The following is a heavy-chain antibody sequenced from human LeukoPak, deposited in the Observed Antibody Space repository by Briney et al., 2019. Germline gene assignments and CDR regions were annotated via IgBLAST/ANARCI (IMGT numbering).Heavy chain of an antibody. CDR2: INHSGST. V-gene: IGHV4-34*01. CDR1: GGSFSGYC. D-gene: IGHD3-10*01. Sequence: SETLSLTCAVYGGSFSGYCWSWIRQPPGKGLEWIGEINHSGSTNYNPSLKSRVTISVDTSKNQFSLKLSSVTAADTAVYYCARELEYFQHWGQGTLVTVSS. J-gene: IGHJ1*01. CDR3: ARELEYFQH.